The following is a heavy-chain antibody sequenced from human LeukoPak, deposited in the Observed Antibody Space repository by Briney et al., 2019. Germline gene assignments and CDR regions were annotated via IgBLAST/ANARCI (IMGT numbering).Heavy chain of an antibody. D-gene: IGHD5-18*01. Sequence: GGSLRLSCAASGLTFSDYYMSWIRQAPGKGLEWVSYISSSGGTIYYADSVKGRFTISRDNAKNSLYLQMNSLRAEDTAVYYCARARRTQRPSDLYFDYWGQGTLVTVSS. V-gene: IGHV3-11*01. CDR2: ISSSGGTI. J-gene: IGHJ4*02. CDR3: ARARRTQRPSDLYFDY. CDR1: GLTFSDYY.